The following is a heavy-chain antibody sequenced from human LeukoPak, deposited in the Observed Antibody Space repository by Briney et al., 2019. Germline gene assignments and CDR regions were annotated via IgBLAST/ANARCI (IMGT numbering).Heavy chain of an antibody. CDR1: GFTLSTYT. Sequence: PGGSLRLSCAASGFTLSTYTMSWVRQAPGQGLEWVANIKQDGSEKYYVDSVKGRFTIPRDNAKNSLYLQMNSLRAEDTAVYYCAREAYVWGSYRPFDYWGQGTLVTVSS. D-gene: IGHD3-16*02. V-gene: IGHV3-7*01. CDR2: IKQDGSEK. J-gene: IGHJ4*02. CDR3: AREAYVWGSYRPFDY.